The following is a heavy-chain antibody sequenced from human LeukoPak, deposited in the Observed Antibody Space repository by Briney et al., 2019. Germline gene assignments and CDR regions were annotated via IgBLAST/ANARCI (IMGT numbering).Heavy chain of an antibody. D-gene: IGHD5-18*01. CDR1: GGSVTSGNFY. J-gene: IGHJ4*02. V-gene: IGHV4-61*01. CDR2: VYHSGST. CDR3: ARGGYSYGFDN. Sequence: SETLSLTCTVSGGSVTSGNFYWDWIRQPPGMDLQWIGHVYHSGSTNYNPSLKSRVTISIDTSKNQFSLELTSVTAADTAVYYCARGGYSYGFDNWGQGTLVTVSS.